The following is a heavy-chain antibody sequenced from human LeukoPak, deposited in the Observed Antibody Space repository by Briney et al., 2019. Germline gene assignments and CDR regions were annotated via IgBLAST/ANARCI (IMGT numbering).Heavy chain of an antibody. J-gene: IGHJ5*02. Sequence: GGSLRLSCVGSGFIFSSYAMSWVRQAPGKGLEWVSVISGSGGTIYYADSVKGRFSISRDNFKNMLHLQMNSLRAEDTAVYYCAKEGGYSGYQWVWFDPWGQGTLVTVSS. V-gene: IGHV3-23*01. CDR3: AKEGGYSGYQWVWFDP. CDR1: GFIFSSYA. CDR2: ISGSGGTI. D-gene: IGHD5-12*01.